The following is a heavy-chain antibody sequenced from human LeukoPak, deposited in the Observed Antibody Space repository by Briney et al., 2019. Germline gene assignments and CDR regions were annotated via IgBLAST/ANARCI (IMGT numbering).Heavy chain of an antibody. CDR3: ARDFSGSWTWDY. V-gene: IGHV1-46*01. Sequence: GASVKVSCKASGYTFTGYYMHWVRQAPGQGLEWMGIINPTGTATRFAQNFQGRVTLTRDTSTSTDYMEVRSLRSDDTAVYYCARDFSGSWTWDYWGQGTLVTVSS. CDR2: INPTGTAT. CDR1: GYTFTGYY. J-gene: IGHJ4*02. D-gene: IGHD5-12*01.